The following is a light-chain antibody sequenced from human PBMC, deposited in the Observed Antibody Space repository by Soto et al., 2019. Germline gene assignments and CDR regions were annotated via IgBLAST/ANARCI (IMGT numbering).Light chain of an antibody. V-gene: IGKV1-5*03. CDR2: KAS. J-gene: IGKJ1*01. Sequence: DIQMTQSPSTLAASVGDRVTITCRASQSISTWLAWYQQNPGKAPKLLIYKASSLESGVTSRLSGSGSVTEFNLTISSLQADDFATYNRHQYNCYSHLVGQETNVEI. CDR1: QSISTW. CDR3: HQYNCYSHL.